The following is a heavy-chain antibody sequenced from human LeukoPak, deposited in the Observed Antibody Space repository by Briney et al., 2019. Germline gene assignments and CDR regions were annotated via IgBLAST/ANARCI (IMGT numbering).Heavy chain of an antibody. CDR1: GGSISSSNW. CDR3: ARVPSVWFGEFFDY. V-gene: IGHV4-4*02. J-gene: IGHJ4*02. CDR2: IYHSGST. Sequence: SGTLSLTCAVSGGSISSSNWWSWVRQPPGKGLEWIGEIYHSGSTNYNPSLKSRVTISVDKSKNQFSLKLSSVTAADTAVYYCARVPSVWFGEFFDYWGQGTLVTVSS. D-gene: IGHD3-10*01.